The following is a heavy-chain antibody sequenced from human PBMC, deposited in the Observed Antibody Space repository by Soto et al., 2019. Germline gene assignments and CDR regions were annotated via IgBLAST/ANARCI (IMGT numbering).Heavy chain of an antibody. CDR1: GGSIGSYY. V-gene: IGHV4-59*01. J-gene: IGHJ4*01. CDR3: ARVTWIAGFDY. Sequence: SETLSLTCTVSGGSIGSYYWSWIRQPPGKGLEWIGYIYYSGSTNYNPSLKSRVTISVDTSKNQFSLKLSSVTAADTAVYYCARVTWIAGFDYWGQGTLVTVSS. CDR2: IYYSGST. D-gene: IGHD1-20*01.